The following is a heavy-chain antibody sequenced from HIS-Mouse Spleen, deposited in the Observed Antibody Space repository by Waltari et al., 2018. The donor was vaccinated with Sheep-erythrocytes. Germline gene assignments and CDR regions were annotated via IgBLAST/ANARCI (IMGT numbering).Heavy chain of an antibody. CDR3: ARLRSSGYYYDSSGYSRNWFDP. CDR2: IYPGDSDT. Sequence: EVQLVQSGAEVKKPGESLKISCKGSGYSFTSYWIGRVRQIPGKGLEWMGVIYPGDSDTRYSPSFQGQVTISADKSISTAYLQWSSLKASDTAMYYCARLRSSGYYYDSSGYSRNWFDPWGQGTLVTVSS. D-gene: IGHD3-22*01. V-gene: IGHV5-51*01. CDR1: GYSFTSYW. J-gene: IGHJ5*02.